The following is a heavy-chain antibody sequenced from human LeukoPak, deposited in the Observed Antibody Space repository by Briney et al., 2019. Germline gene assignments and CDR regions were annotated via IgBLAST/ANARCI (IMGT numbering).Heavy chain of an antibody. Sequence: AASVKVSCKASGYTFTTYYLHWVRQAAGQGLEWMGGINPSGGSTSYTQKFQGRVTMTMDTSTRTVYMELNSLSSEDGSVCDCARTLRASSVGDPGYWGPGKLVTVSP. J-gene: IGHJ4*02. D-gene: IGHD3-22*01. V-gene: IGHV1-46*01. CDR3: ARTLRASSVGDPGY. CDR2: INPSGGST. CDR1: GYTFTTYY.